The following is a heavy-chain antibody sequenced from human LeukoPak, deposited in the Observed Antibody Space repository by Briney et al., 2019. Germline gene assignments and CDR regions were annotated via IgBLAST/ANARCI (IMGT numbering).Heavy chain of an antibody. Sequence: PGGSLELSCAASGFTFRSYWMSWVRQAPGKGLEWVANINHDGSVKYYLDSVKGRFTISRDNAKNSLYLQMNSLRAEDTAVYYCATSRDSSGVDWGQGNLVTVSS. D-gene: IGHD3-22*01. CDR2: INHDGSVK. CDR1: GFTFRSYW. CDR3: ATSRDSSGVD. J-gene: IGHJ4*02. V-gene: IGHV3-7*01.